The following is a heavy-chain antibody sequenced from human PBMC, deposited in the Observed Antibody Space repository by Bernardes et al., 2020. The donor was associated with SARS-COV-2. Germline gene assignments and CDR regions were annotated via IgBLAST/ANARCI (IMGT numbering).Heavy chain of an antibody. V-gene: IGHV2-5*01. Sequence: GPTLVKPTQTLTLTCTFSGFSLSTDGVGVGWIRQPPGKALEWLALIYWNDDKRYSPSLNNRLTITKDTSKNQVVLTMTNMDPVDTATYYCAHTISSTVVSWYFDLWGRGTLVTVSS. D-gene: IGHD4-17*01. CDR3: AHTISSTVVSWYFDL. J-gene: IGHJ2*01. CDR2: IYWNDDK. CDR1: GFSLSTDGVG.